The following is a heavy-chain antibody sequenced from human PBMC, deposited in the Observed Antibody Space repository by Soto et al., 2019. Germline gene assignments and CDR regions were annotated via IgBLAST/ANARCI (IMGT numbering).Heavy chain of an antibody. V-gene: IGHV4-39*07. J-gene: IGHJ5*02. D-gene: IGHD3-3*01. CDR2: MYSSENT. Sequence: SETLSLTCSVSGGFVSSSSYSWGWIRQSPGKGLEWIGTMYSSENTYYNPSLLSRVTISVDTSKNEFSLRLSSVTAADTAVYYCARDRSYYDFWSGYQLYNWFDPWGQGTLVTVSS. CDR1: GGFVSSSSYS. CDR3: ARDRSYYDFWSGYQLYNWFDP.